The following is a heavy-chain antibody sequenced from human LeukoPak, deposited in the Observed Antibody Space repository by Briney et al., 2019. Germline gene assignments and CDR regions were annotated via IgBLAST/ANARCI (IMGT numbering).Heavy chain of an antibody. CDR1: GFTFSSYA. D-gene: IGHD4-17*01. CDR2: ISGSGGST. V-gene: IGHV3-23*01. Sequence: GGSLRLSCAASGFTFSSYAMSWVRQAPGKGLEWVSAISGSGGSTYYADSVKGRFTISRDNSKNTLYLQMNSLRAEDTAVCYCAKDALPNDYGFLPNWFDPWGQGTLVTVSS. CDR3: AKDALPNDYGFLPNWFDP. J-gene: IGHJ5*02.